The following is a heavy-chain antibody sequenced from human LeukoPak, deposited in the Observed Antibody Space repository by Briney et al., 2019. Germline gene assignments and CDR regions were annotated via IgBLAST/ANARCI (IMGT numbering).Heavy chain of an antibody. CDR2: MSPDSGYT. CDR1: GYTFTSYD. V-gene: IGHV1-8*01. J-gene: IGHJ6*03. D-gene: IGHD3-9*01. CDR3: ATRNPDILTGYYKGPVGYNRDYMDV. Sequence: GASVKVSCKASGYTFTSYDITWVRQATGQGLEWMGWMSPDSGYTGYAQTFQGRVTMTEDTSTDTAYMELSSLRSEDTAVYYCATRNPDILTGYYKGPVGYNRDYMDVWGKGTTVTISS.